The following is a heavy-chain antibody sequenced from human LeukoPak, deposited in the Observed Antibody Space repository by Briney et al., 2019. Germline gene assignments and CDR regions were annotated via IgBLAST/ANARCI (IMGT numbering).Heavy chain of an antibody. CDR1: AFTFSRFA. CDR3: AQDWIDGDSGIDQ. V-gene: IGHV3-23*01. Sequence: PGGSLRLSCAASAFTFSRFAMSLVRQAPGKGLEWVSAIRAGSDVTYYADFVKGRFTISRDNSKNMLFLQMNSLKVEDTAIYFCAQDWIDGDSGIDQWGQGTLVTVSA. D-gene: IGHD4-17*01. CDR2: IRAGSDVT. J-gene: IGHJ4*02.